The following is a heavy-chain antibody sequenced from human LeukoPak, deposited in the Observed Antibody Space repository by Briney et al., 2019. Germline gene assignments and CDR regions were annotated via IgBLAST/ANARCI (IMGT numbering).Heavy chain of an antibody. V-gene: IGHV1-24*01. CDR2: FDPEDGET. D-gene: IGHD1-1*01. Sequence: GASVKVSCKASGYTFTSYDINWVRQAPGKGLEWMGGFDPEDGETIYAQKFQGRVTMTEDTSTDTAYMELSSLRSEDTAVYYCATDLGGWKDSIDYPWGQGTLVTVSS. J-gene: IGHJ5*02. CDR3: ATDLGGWKDSIDYP. CDR1: GYTFTSYD.